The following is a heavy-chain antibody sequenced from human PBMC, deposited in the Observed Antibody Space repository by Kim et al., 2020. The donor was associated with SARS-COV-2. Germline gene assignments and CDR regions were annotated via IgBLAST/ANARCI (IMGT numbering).Heavy chain of an antibody. D-gene: IGHD3-9*01. V-gene: IGHV1-69*13. CDR1: GGTFKNYV. Sequence: SVKVSCKASGGTFKNYVFSWVRQAPGQGLEWMGGIIPLFDTPNYAQKFQGRVTLTADESTRTGYMELTSLKSEDTAVYYCTKVRDYDIVRGYSDYHYNIMDVWGQGTTVIVSS. CDR2: IIPLFDTP. J-gene: IGHJ6*02. CDR3: TKVRDYDIVRGYSDYHYNIMDV.